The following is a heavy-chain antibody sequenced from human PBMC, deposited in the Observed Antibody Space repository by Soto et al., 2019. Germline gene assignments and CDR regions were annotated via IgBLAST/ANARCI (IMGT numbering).Heavy chain of an antibody. CDR3: ARQPSSRGWPRGREADY. D-gene: IGHD6-19*01. CDR2: ISADNGNT. V-gene: IGHV1-18*01. Sequence: QVQLVQSGAEVKNPGASVKVSCKASGYTFTSYGISWVRQAPGQGFEWMGRISADNGNTNSAQKFQGRVYMTRDTSSNTDSMRPSSPRTDDTAAYYCARQPSSRGWPRGREADYWGQGTLVTVAS. J-gene: IGHJ4*02. CDR1: GYTFTSYG.